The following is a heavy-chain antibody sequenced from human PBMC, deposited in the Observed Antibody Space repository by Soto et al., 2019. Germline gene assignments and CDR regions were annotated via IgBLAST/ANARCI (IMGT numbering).Heavy chain of an antibody. CDR2: MNSDGSSI. CDR1: GFTFSSYW. J-gene: IGHJ2*01. V-gene: IGHV3-74*01. Sequence: GGSMRLSCAASGFTFSSYWMHWVRQATGKGLVWVSRMNSDGSSITYADSVKGRFTISRDSAKNTMYLQVHSLRDEDTAVYYCAATTYYYDSSGATSYWYFDLWGRGTLVTVSS. D-gene: IGHD3-22*01. CDR3: AATTYYYDSSGATSYWYFDL.